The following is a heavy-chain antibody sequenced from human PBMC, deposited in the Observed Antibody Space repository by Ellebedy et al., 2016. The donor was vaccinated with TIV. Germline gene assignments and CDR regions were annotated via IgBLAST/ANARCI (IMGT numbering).Heavy chain of an antibody. D-gene: IGHD3-22*01. CDR2: IYSGGST. V-gene: IGHV3-66*01. J-gene: IGHJ4*02. CDR3: ARDKGDSSDYWAPLDY. CDR1: GFSVSSNY. Sequence: GESLKISCAASGFSVSSNYMSWVRQAPGKGLEWVSIIYSGGSTYYTDSVKGRFTISRDISKNTLYLQMNTLRAEDTAVYYCARDKGDSSDYWAPLDYWGQGTLVTVSS.